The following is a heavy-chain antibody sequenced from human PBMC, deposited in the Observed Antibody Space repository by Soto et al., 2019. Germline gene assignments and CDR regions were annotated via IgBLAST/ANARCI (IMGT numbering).Heavy chain of an antibody. CDR2: INPRGGST. Sequence: QVQLVQSGAEVKKPGASVKVSCKTSGYTFSSYYMLWVRQAPGQGLEWMGIINPRGGSTSYAQKFQGRVTMTRDTSTSTVYRELSSLRSEDTAVYYCARGFPIGGYGMDVWGQGTTVTVSS. CDR1: GYTFSSYY. D-gene: IGHD3-22*01. CDR3: ARGFPIGGYGMDV. J-gene: IGHJ6*02. V-gene: IGHV1-46*01.